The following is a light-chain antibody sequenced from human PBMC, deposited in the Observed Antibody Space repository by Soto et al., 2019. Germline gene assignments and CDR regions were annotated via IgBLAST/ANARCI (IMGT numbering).Light chain of an antibody. CDR3: QSYDSSLSGSKVI. CDR2: GNS. CDR1: SSNIGAGYD. J-gene: IGLJ2*01. V-gene: IGLV1-40*01. Sequence: QSMLTQPPSVSGAPGQRVTISCTGSSSNIGAGYDVHWYQQLPGTAPKRLIYGNSNRASGVPDRFSGSKSGTSASLAITGLQAEDEADYYCQSYDSSLSGSKVIFGGGTKLTVL.